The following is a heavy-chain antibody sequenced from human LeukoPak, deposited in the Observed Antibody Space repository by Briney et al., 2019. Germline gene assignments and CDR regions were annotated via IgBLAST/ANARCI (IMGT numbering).Heavy chain of an antibody. Sequence: GGSLRLSCAASGFTFSSYSMNWVRQAPGKGLEWASSISSSSSYIYYADSVKGRFTISRDNAKNSLYLQMNSLRAEDTAVYYCARDGGAYCSSTSCPDAFDIWGQGTMVTVSS. CDR1: GFTFSSYS. D-gene: IGHD2-2*01. J-gene: IGHJ3*02. V-gene: IGHV3-21*01. CDR2: ISSSSSYI. CDR3: ARDGGAYCSSTSCPDAFDI.